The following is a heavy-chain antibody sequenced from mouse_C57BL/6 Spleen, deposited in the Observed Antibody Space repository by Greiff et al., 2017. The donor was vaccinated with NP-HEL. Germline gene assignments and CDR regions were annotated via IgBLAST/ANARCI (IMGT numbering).Heavy chain of an antibody. CDR3: VRGSGPLAY. V-gene: IGHV1-61*01. CDR2: IYPSDSET. CDR1: GYTFTSYW. Sequence: VQLQQPGAELVRPGSSVKLSCKASGYTFTSYWMDWVKQRPGQGLEWIGNIYPSDSETHYNQKFKDKATLTVDKSSSTAYMQLSSLTSEDSAVYYCVRGSGPLAYWGQGTLVTVSA. J-gene: IGHJ3*01. D-gene: IGHD3-2*02.